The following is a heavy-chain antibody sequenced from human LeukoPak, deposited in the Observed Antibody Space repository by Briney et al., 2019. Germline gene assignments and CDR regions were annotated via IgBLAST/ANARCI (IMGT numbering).Heavy chain of an antibody. D-gene: IGHD6-19*01. CDR3: ATRSSGWYYGMDV. CDR1: GGSISRYY. Sequence: SETLSLTCTVAGGSISRYYWSWIRQPPGKGLGWIAYISYSGSTNYNPSLKSRVTISVDTSKNQFSLKVSSVTAADTAVYYCATRSSGWYYGMDVWGQGTTVTVSS. V-gene: IGHV4-59*08. CDR2: ISYSGST. J-gene: IGHJ6*02.